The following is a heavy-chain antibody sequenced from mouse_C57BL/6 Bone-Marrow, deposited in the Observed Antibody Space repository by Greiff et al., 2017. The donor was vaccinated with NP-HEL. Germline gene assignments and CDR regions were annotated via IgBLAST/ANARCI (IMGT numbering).Heavy chain of an antibody. J-gene: IGHJ4*01. D-gene: IGHD2-1*01. CDR2: IWSGGST. Sequence: VKLVESGPGLVQPSQSLSITCTVSGFSLTSYGVHWVRQSPGKGLEWLGVIWSGGSTDYNAAFISRLSISKDNSKSQVFFKMNSLQADDTAIYYCARNGGHGNYGYYAMDYWGQGTSVTVSS. CDR3: ARNGGHGNYGYYAMDY. V-gene: IGHV2-2*01. CDR1: GFSLTSYG.